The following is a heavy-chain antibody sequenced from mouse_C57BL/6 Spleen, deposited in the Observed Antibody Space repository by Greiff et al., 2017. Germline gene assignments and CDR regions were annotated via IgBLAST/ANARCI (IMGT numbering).Heavy chain of an antibody. J-gene: IGHJ3*01. CDR2: ILPGSGST. CDR1: GYTFTGSW. CDR3: SRRDYGSSYWFAY. V-gene: IGHV1-9*01. Sequence: VQLQQSGAELMKPGASVKLSCKATGYTFTGSWIEWVKQRPGHGLEWIGEILPGSGSTNYNEKFKGKATFTADTSSNTAYMQLSSLTTEDSAIYYCSRRDYGSSYWFAYWGQGTLVTVSA. D-gene: IGHD1-1*01.